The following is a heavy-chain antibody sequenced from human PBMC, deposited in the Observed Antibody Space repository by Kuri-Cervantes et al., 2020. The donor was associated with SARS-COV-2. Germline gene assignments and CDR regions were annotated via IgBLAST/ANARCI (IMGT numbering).Heavy chain of an antibody. D-gene: IGHD3-3*01. V-gene: IGHV4-39*07. Sequence: SETLSLTCTVSGGSISSSSYYWGWIRQPPGKGLEWIGSIYYSGSTYYNPSLKSRVTMSVDTSKNQFSLELGSVTAADTAVYYCARHTIFGAHDAFDIWGQGTMVTVSS. CDR1: GGSISSSSYY. CDR3: ARHTIFGAHDAFDI. CDR2: IYYSGST. J-gene: IGHJ3*02.